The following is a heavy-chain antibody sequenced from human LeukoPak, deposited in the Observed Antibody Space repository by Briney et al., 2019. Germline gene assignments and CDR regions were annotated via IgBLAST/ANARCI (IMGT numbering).Heavy chain of an antibody. CDR1: GGSISSGGYY. CDR2: IYYSGST. J-gene: IGHJ3*02. Sequence: PSETLSLTCTVSGGSISSGGYYWSWIRQHPGKGLEWIGYIYYSGSTYYNPSLKSRVTISVDTSKNQFSLKLSSVTAADTAVYYCARDILQLRHAFDIWGQGTMVTVSS. V-gene: IGHV4-31*03. D-gene: IGHD5-18*01. CDR3: ARDILQLRHAFDI.